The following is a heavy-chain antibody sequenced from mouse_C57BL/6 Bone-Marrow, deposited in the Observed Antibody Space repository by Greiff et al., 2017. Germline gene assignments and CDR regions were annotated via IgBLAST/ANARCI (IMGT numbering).Heavy chain of an antibody. V-gene: IGHV1-7*01. J-gene: IGHJ1*03. D-gene: IGHD2-3*01. Sequence: VQLQESGAELAKPGASVKLSCKASGYTFTSYWMHWVKQRPGQGLEWIGYINPSSGYTKYNQKFKDKATLTADKSSSTAYMQLSSLTYEDSAVYYCARREDGYPWYCDVWGTGTTVTVSS. CDR1: GYTFTSYW. CDR3: ARREDGYPWYCDV. CDR2: INPSSGYT.